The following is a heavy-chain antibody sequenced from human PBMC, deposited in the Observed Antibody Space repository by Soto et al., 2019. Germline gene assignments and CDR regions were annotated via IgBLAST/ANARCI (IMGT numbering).Heavy chain of an antibody. CDR2: ISGSGGST. CDR1: GFTFSSYA. Sequence: PGGSLRLSCAASGFTFSSYAMSWVRQAPGKGLEWVSGISGSGGSTYYADSVKGRFTISRDNSKNTLYLQMNSLRAEDTAVYYYASAAREYYHYGMDVWGQGTTVTVS. J-gene: IGHJ6*02. CDR3: ASAAREYYHYGMDV. V-gene: IGHV3-23*01.